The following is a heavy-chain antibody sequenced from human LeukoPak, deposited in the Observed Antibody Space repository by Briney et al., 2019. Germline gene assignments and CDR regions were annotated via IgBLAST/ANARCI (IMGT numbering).Heavy chain of an antibody. CDR1: GFTFSSYA. J-gene: IGHJ4*02. CDR3: AKRGDETYYYDSSGYLSPLYFDY. V-gene: IGHV3-23*01. Sequence: PGGSLRLSCAASGFTFSSYAMSWVRQAPGKGLEWVSAISGSGGSTYYADSVKGRFTISRDNSKNTLYLQMNSLRAEDTAVYYCAKRGDETYYYDSSGYLSPLYFDYWGQGTLVTVSS. CDR2: ISGSGGST. D-gene: IGHD3-22*01.